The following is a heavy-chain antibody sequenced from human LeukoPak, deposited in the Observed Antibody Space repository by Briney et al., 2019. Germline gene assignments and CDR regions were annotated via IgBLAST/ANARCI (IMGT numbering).Heavy chain of an antibody. CDR2: ISSSGSRI. V-gene: IGHV3-48*03. CDR1: GFTFRSYE. Sequence: GGSLRLSCAASGFTFRSYEMNWVRQAPGKRLEWVSYISSSGSRIYYADSAKGRFTISRDNAKNSLYLQMNSLRAEDTALYYCAREVDGDFSYWYFDLWGRGTLVTASS. CDR3: AREVDGDFSYWYFDL. D-gene: IGHD4-17*01. J-gene: IGHJ2*01.